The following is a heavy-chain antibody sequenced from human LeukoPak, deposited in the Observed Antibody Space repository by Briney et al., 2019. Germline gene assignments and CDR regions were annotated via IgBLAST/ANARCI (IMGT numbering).Heavy chain of an antibody. J-gene: IGHJ5*02. CDR3: ARAQSATLSYYFDL. CDR1: GFTFSAYI. CDR2: TWSDGSDK. V-gene: IGHV3-33*01. Sequence: PGGSLRLSCAASGFTFSAYIIQWVRQAPGKGLEWVALTWSDGSDKFYAVSVKGRFVISRDNSKNTLYLQMNSLRAEDSAVYFCARAQSATLSYYFDLWGQGTLVTVSS. D-gene: IGHD3-22*01.